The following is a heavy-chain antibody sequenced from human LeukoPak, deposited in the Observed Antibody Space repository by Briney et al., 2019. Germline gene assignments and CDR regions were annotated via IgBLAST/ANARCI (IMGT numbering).Heavy chain of an antibody. CDR3: ARRPCNSGFDY. V-gene: IGHV4-39*01. Sequence: SETLSLTCTVSDGSISSSNYYWGWIRQPPGEGLEWIGTIFYSGSTYYNPSLKSRLTISVDTSKNQFSVKLGSVTAADTAVYYCARRPCNSGFDYWGQGTLVTVSS. CDR2: IFYSGST. J-gene: IGHJ4*02. D-gene: IGHD3-10*01. CDR1: DGSISSSNYY.